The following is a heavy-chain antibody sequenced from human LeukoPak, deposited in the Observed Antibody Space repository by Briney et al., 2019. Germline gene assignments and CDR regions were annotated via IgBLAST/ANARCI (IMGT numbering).Heavy chain of an antibody. CDR3: ARSDVVVPALDY. CDR2: IIPIFGTA. D-gene: IGHD2-2*01. J-gene: IGHJ4*02. Sequence: ASVKVSCKASGGTFSSYAISWVRQAPGQGLEWMGGIIPIFGTANYAQKFQGRVTITTDESTSTAYMELSSLRSEDTAVYYCARSDVVVPALDYWAREPWLPSPQ. CDR1: GGTFSSYA. V-gene: IGHV1-69*05.